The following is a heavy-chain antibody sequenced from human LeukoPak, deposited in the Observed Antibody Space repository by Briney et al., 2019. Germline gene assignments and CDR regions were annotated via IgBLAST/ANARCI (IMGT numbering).Heavy chain of an antibody. CDR1: GGSVSSGSYY. Sequence: PSETLSLTCTVSGGSVSSGSYYWSWIRQPPGKGLEWIGYIYYGGSTNYNPSLKSRVTISVDTSKNQFSLKLSSVTAADTAVYYCARGGSTYYDFWSGYFYYGMDVWGQGTTVTVSS. CDR3: ARGGSTYYDFWSGYFYYGMDV. V-gene: IGHV4-61*01. J-gene: IGHJ6*02. CDR2: IYYGGST. D-gene: IGHD3-3*01.